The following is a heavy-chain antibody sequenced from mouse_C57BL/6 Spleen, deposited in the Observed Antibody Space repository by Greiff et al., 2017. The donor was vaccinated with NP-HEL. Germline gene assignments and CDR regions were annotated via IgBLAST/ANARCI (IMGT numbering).Heavy chain of an antibody. J-gene: IGHJ3*01. CDR2: ISYDGSN. D-gene: IGHD2-3*01. CDR1: GYSITSGYY. Sequence: DVKLVESGPGLVKPSQSLSLTCSVTGYSITSGYYWNWIRQFPGNKLEWMGYISYDGSNNYNPSLKNRISITRDTSRNQFFLKLNSVTTEDTATYYCARDDGYSPWFAYWGQGTLVTVSA. CDR3: ARDDGYSPWFAY. V-gene: IGHV3-6*01.